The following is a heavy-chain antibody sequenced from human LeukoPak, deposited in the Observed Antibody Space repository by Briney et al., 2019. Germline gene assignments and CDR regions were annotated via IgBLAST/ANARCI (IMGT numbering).Heavy chain of an antibody. CDR2: INPNSGGT. Sequence: ASVKVSCKASGGTFSSYAISWVRQAPGQGLEWMGWINPNSGGTNYAQKFQGRVTMTRDTSISTAYMELSRLRSDDTAVYYCARDSSWYPPRNFDYWGQGTLVTVSS. CDR1: GGTFSSYA. J-gene: IGHJ4*02. D-gene: IGHD6-13*01. CDR3: ARDSSWYPPRNFDY. V-gene: IGHV1-2*02.